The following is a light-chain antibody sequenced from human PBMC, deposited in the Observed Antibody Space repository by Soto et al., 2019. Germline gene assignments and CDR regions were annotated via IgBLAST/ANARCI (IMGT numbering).Light chain of an antibody. CDR3: QQSYSTPRT. V-gene: IGKV1-39*01. CDR1: QSISSY. CDR2: AAS. Sequence: DIQMTQSPSSLSASVGDRVTITCRASQSISSYLNWYQQKPGKAPKLLIYAASSLQSGVPSRFSGSGSGTDFTLTISSLQPEAFATYYCQQSYSTPRTFGQGTKVEI. J-gene: IGKJ1*01.